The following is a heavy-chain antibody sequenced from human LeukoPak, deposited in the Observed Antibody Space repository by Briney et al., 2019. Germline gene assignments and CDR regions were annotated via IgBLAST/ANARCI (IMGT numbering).Heavy chain of an antibody. Sequence: SETLSLTCAVYGGSFSGYYWSWIRQPPGKGLEWIGEINHSGSTNYNPSPKSRVTISVDTSKNQFSLKLSSVTAADTAVYYCARGISGSYFTEYFQHWGQGTLVTVSS. CDR2: INHSGST. CDR3: ARGISGSYFTEYFQH. CDR1: GGSFSGYY. V-gene: IGHV4-34*01. D-gene: IGHD1-26*01. J-gene: IGHJ1*01.